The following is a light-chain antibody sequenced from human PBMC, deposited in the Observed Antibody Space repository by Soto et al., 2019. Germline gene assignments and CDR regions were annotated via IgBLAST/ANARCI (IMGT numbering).Light chain of an antibody. V-gene: IGKV3-20*01. J-gene: IGKJ1*01. CDR2: DAS. CDR1: QTVSTNY. CDR3: QQYGSSGT. Sequence: EIVLTQSPGTLSLSPGERATLSCRASQTVSTNYLAWYQQKPGQAPWLLIFDASTRATGIPDRFSGSGSGTDFTLTISRLEPEDFAVYYCQQYGSSGTFGQGTKVDI.